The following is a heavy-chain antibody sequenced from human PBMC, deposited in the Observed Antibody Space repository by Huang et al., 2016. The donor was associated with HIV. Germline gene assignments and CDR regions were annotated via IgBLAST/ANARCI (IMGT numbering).Heavy chain of an antibody. CDR2: ISYDGSNQ. D-gene: IGHD3-10*01. CDR3: ARGSAGVLWFGEM. CDR1: GFTFRSYA. Sequence: QERLVESGGGVVQPGRSLRLSCAASGFTFRSYAMHWVRQAPGKGVEGVAVISYDGSNQQYVDSVKGRFTISRDNSKKMLDLQMNSLRMGDTAVYYCARGSAGVLWFGEMWGQGTLVTVSS. J-gene: IGHJ4*02. V-gene: IGHV3-30*04.